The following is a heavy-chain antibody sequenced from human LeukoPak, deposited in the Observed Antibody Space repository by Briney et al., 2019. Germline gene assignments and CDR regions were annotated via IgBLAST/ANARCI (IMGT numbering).Heavy chain of an antibody. Sequence: GGSLRLSCAASGFTFNSYAFNWVRQAPGKGLEGVSYISSSSNVIYYTDSVKGRFTISRDNARNLLSLQMNSLRAEDTAVYYCARGDPIYDFWSGGDYWGQGSLVTVSS. J-gene: IGHJ4*02. CDR1: GFTFNSYA. CDR2: ISSSSNVI. CDR3: ARGDPIYDFWSGGDY. V-gene: IGHV3-48*01. D-gene: IGHD3-3*01.